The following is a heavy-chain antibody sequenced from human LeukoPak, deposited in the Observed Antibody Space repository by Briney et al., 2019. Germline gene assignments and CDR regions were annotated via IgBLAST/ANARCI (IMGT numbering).Heavy chain of an antibody. D-gene: IGHD1-14*01. J-gene: IGHJ4*01. V-gene: IGHV3-64D*06. Sequence: GGSLRLSCSASGFTFSSLGMHWARQAPGKGLEHVSTIGSDGDSTYYADSVKDRFTISRDNSKNALYLQMTSLRPEDSAVYYCVSPVFINYWGQGTLVTVSS. CDR3: VSPVFINY. CDR1: GFTFSSLG. CDR2: IGSDGDST.